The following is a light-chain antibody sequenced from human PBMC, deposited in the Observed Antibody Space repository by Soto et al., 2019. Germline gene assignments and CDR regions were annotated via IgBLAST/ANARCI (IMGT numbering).Light chain of an antibody. Sequence: QSVLTQPPSASGSPGQSVTISCTGTSSVYVSWYQQHPVKAPKLIIYEVNKRPSGVPDRFSGSKSGNTASLTVSGLQAEDEAEYYWSSHAGNNDFGFGTGTKVTVL. J-gene: IGLJ1*01. CDR1: SSVY. CDR2: EVN. V-gene: IGLV2-8*01. CDR3: SSHAGNNDFG.